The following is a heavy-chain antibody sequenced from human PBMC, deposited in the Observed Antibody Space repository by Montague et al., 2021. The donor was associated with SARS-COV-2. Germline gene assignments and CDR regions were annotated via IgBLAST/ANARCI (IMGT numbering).Heavy chain of an antibody. J-gene: IGHJ4*02. V-gene: IGHV4-39*01. CDR1: GGSISSSSYY. D-gene: IGHD6-19*01. CDR2: IYCRGST. CDR3: ATQEDPSGWIPGPFDF. Sequence: SETLSLTCTVSGGSISSSSYYWAWIRQPPGKGLEWIGSIYCRGSTYYNPSLKSRVFISVDTSKNQLSLTLTSVTAADTAVYYCATQEDPSGWIPGPFDFWGQGTLLNVSS.